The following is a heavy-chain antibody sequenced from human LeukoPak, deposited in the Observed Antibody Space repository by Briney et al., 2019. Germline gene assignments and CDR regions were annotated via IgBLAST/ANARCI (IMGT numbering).Heavy chain of an antibody. J-gene: IGHJ4*02. D-gene: IGHD3-10*01. CDR2: ISAYNGNT. V-gene: IGHV1-18*01. CDR1: GYTFTSYG. Sequence: ASVKVSCKASGYTFTSYGISWVRQAPGQGLEWMGWISAYNGNTNYAQKLQGRVTMTTDTSTSTAYMELRSLRSDDTAVYYCARDGGHYGSGYYFDYWGQGTLVTVSS. CDR3: ARDGGHYGSGYYFDY.